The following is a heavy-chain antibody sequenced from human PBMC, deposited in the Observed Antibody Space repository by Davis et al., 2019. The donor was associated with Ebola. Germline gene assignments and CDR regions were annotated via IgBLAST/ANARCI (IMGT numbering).Heavy chain of an antibody. CDR3: ARAGAGRVFDY. D-gene: IGHD1-26*01. J-gene: IGHJ4*02. CDR2: ISSSSPGYI. CDR1: GFNFASYT. V-gene: IGHV3-21*01. Sequence: PGGSLRLSSVASGFNFASYTIHWVRQAPGKGLEWVSSISSSSPGYIHYAESVKGRFTISRDNAKNSLYLQMNSLRAEDTAVYYCARAGAGRVFDYWGQGTLVTVSS.